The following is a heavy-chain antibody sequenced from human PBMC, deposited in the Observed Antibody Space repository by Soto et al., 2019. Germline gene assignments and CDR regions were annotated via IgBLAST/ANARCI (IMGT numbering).Heavy chain of an antibody. V-gene: IGHV1-18*01. CDR1: GYTFTSYG. Sequence: ASVKVSCKASGYTFTSYGISWVRQAPGQGLEWMGWISAYNGNTNYAQKLQGRVTMTRDTSTSTAYMELRSLRSDDTAVYYCARAYDYISYGMDVWGQGTTVTVSS. D-gene: IGHD3-10*01. J-gene: IGHJ6*02. CDR3: ARAYDYISYGMDV. CDR2: ISAYNGNT.